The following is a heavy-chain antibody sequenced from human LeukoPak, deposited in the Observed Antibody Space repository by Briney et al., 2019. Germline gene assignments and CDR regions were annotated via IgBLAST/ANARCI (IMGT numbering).Heavy chain of an antibody. CDR2: IYTSGST. D-gene: IGHD3-10*01. CDR1: GGSLSSYY. Sequence: SETLSLTCTVSGGSLSSYYWSWIRQPAGKGLEWIGRIYTSGSTNYNPSLKSRVTMSVDTSKNQFSLKLSSVTAADTAVYYCARDYPFGELSYYYYMDGWGKGTTVTVSS. CDR3: ARDYPFGELSYYYYMDG. V-gene: IGHV4-4*07. J-gene: IGHJ6*03.